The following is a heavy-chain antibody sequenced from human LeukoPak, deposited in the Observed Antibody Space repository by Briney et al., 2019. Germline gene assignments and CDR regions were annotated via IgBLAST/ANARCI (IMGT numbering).Heavy chain of an antibody. J-gene: IGHJ5*02. CDR2: MYYSGIT. CDR1: GGSISSSSYY. Sequence: SETLSLTCTVSGGSISSSSYYWGWIRQPPGKGLEWIGSMYYSGITYYNPSLKSRVTISVDMSKNQFSLKLRSVTAADTAVYYCARGFSWFDPWGQGTLVTVSS. CDR3: ARGFSWFDP. V-gene: IGHV4-39*07.